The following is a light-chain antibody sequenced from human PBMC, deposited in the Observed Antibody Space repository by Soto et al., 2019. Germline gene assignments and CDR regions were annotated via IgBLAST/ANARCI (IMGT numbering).Light chain of an antibody. Sequence: EIVMTQSPATLSVSRGERATLXXRASQNVGTSLAWYQQIPGQPPRLLXHGASIRATGVPARFTGSGSGTEFTLTISGLQSEDLAVYYCQRYNDWPPWTFGQGTKVDIK. CDR2: GAS. CDR1: QNVGTS. J-gene: IGKJ1*01. CDR3: QRYNDWPPWT. V-gene: IGKV3-15*01.